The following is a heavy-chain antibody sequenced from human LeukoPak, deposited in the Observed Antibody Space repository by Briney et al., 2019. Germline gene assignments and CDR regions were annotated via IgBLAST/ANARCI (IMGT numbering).Heavy chain of an antibody. D-gene: IGHD3-22*01. V-gene: IGHV1-24*01. CDR1: GYTLTELS. CDR2: FDPEDGET. Sequence: GASVKVSCKVSGYTLTELSMHWVRQAPGKGLEWMGGFDPEDGETIYAQKFQGRVTMTEDTSTDTAYMELSSLRSEDTAVYYCATSNYYYDSSGYLYYFDYWGQGTLVTVSS. J-gene: IGHJ4*02. CDR3: ATSNYYYDSSGYLYYFDY.